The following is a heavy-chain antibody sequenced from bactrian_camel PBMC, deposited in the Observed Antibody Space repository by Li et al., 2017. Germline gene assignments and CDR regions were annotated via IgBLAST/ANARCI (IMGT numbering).Heavy chain of an antibody. Sequence: HVQLVESGGDSVQAGGSLRLSCTPNGYIYKWYCMGWFRQVPGKEREEVAIIYTRGGLTAYADSVKGRFTISQDNAKNTVYLQMNSLKPEDAAMYYCATDRDTEVASTFLAQLQAGEFTGGGQGTQVTVS. V-gene: IGHV3S63*01. CDR3: ATDRDTEVASTFLAQLQAGEFTG. D-gene: IGHD4*01. CDR1: GYIYKWYC. CDR2: IYTRGGLT. J-gene: IGHJ4*01.